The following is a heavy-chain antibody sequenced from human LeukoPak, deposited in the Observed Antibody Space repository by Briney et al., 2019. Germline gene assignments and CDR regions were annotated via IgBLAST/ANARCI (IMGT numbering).Heavy chain of an antibody. CDR2: TYYRSKWYN. V-gene: IGHV6-1*01. CDR1: GDSVSSNSAA. Sequence: SQTLSLTCAISGDSVSSNSAAWNWIRQSPSRGLEWLGRTYYRSKWYNDYAVSVKSRITINPDTSKNQFSLQLNSVTPEDTAVYYCAKEGRLDYYDSSGYYSNWFDPWGREPWSPSPQ. CDR3: AKEGRLDYYDSSGYYSNWFDP. J-gene: IGHJ5*02. D-gene: IGHD3-22*01.